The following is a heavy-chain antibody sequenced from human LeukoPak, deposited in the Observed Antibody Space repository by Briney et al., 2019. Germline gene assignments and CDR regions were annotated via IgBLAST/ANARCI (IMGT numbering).Heavy chain of an antibody. D-gene: IGHD1-14*01. CDR1: GFTFSSYT. Sequence: GGSLRLSCAASGFTFSSYTMSWVREAPGKGLEWVSSISSSINYIYHADSVKGRFTISRDDAQNSVYLQMNSLKDEDTAVYYCARSRTSSPHDKNLNFWGQGTLVIVSS. V-gene: IGHV3-21*01. CDR3: ARSRTSSPHDKNLNF. J-gene: IGHJ4*02. CDR2: ISSSINYI.